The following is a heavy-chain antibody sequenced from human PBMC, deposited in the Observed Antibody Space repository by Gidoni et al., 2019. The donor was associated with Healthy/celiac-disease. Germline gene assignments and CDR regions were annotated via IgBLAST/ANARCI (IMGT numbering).Heavy chain of an antibody. D-gene: IGHD3-22*01. J-gene: IGHJ5*02. CDR3: AKGGDSSGYYLNWFDP. V-gene: IGHV3-9*01. CDR1: GFTFHLCA. Sequence: EVQLLKSGEGLVQPGRSLDLSFAASGFTFHLCAINWVRHAPGKGLEWVSGISWNSGSIGYADSVKGRFTISRDNAKNSLYLQMNSLRAEDTALYYCAKGGDSSGYYLNWFDPWGQGTLVTVSS. CDR2: ISWNSGSI.